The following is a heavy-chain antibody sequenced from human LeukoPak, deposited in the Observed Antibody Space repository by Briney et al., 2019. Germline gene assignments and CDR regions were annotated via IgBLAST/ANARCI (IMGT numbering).Heavy chain of an antibody. CDR2: INHSGST. Sequence: SETLSLTCAVYGGSFSGYYWSWIRQPPGKGLEWIGEINHSGSTNYNPSLKSRVTISVDTSKNQFSLKLSSVTAADTAVYYCARWVKTYYYGSGSYYRHYYYGMDVWGQGTTVTVSS. CDR3: ARWVKTYYYGSGSYYRHYYYGMDV. D-gene: IGHD3-10*01. V-gene: IGHV4-34*01. CDR1: GGSFSGYY. J-gene: IGHJ6*02.